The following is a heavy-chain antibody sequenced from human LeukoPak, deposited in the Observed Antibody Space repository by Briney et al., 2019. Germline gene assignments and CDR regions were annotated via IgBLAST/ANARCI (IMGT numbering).Heavy chain of an antibody. Sequence: SVKVSCKASGGTFSSYAISWVRQAPGQELEWMGGIIPIFGTANYAQKFQGRVTITTDESTSTAYMELSSLRSEDTAVYYCARVYLGITLIVVVMGDYWGQGTLVTVSS. D-gene: IGHD3-22*01. CDR1: GGTFSSYA. V-gene: IGHV1-69*05. CDR2: IIPIFGTA. CDR3: ARVYLGITLIVVVMGDY. J-gene: IGHJ4*02.